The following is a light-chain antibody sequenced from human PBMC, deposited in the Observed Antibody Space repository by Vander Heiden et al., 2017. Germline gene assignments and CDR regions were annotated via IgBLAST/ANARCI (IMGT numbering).Light chain of an antibody. V-gene: IGKV4-1*01. CDR3: QQYYSTPRT. CDR1: QSVLYSSNNKNN. Sequence: DIVMTQSPDSLAVPLGERATINCKSSQSVLYSSNNKNNLAWYQQKPGQPPKLLIYWASTRESGVPDRFSGSGSGTDFTLTISSLQAEDVAVYYCQQYYSTPRTFGQGTKVEIK. CDR2: WAS. J-gene: IGKJ1*01.